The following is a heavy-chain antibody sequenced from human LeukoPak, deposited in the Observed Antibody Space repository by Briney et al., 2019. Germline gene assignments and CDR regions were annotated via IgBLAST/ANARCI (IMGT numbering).Heavy chain of an antibody. V-gene: IGHV1-69*13. J-gene: IGHJ4*02. CDR2: IIPIFGTA. D-gene: IGHD3-22*01. CDR1: GYTFTSYG. CDR3: ASHYDSSGYQFDY. Sequence: ASVKVSCKAPGYTFTSYGISWVRQAPGQGLEWMGGIIPIFGTANYAQKFQGRVTITADESTSTAYMELSSLRSEDTAVYYCASHYDSSGYQFDYWGQGTLVTVSS.